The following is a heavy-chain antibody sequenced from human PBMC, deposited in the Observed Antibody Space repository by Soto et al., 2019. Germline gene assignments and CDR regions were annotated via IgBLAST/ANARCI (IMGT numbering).Heavy chain of an antibody. CDR2: IIPILGIA. Sequence: QVQLVQSGAEVKKPGSSVKVSCKASGGTFSSYTISWVRQAPGQGLEWMGRIIPILGIANYAQKFQGRVTITADKSTSTAYMELSSLRSEDTAVYYCVSIGTDDYFDYWGQGTMVTVAS. CDR1: GGTFSSYT. J-gene: IGHJ4*02. CDR3: VSIGTDDYFDY. V-gene: IGHV1-69*02. D-gene: IGHD3-3*02.